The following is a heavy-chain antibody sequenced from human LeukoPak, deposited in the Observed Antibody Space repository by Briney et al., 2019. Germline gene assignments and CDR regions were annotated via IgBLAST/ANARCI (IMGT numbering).Heavy chain of an antibody. CDR3: ARRGRITMVRGVIKPIDY. CDR2: INHSGST. Sequence: SETLSLTCAAYGGSFSGYYWSWIRQPPGKGLEWIGEINHSGSTNYNPSLKSRGTISLDTSKNQFSLKLSSVTAADTAVYYCARRGRITMVRGVIKPIDYWGQGTLVTVSS. V-gene: IGHV4-34*01. J-gene: IGHJ4*02. D-gene: IGHD3-10*01. CDR1: GGSFSGYY.